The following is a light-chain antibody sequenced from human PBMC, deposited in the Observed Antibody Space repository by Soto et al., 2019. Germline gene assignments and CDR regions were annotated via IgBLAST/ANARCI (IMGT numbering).Light chain of an antibody. CDR1: QDISNS. CDR2: AAS. V-gene: IGKV1-27*01. Sequence: DFRMTQSPSSLSASVGDRVTITCRASQDISNSLAWYQQKPGKVPKLLIYAASTLQSGVPSRFSGSGSGTDFTLTISSLQPEDVATYYCQKCDSAPWTFGQGTKVE. CDR3: QKCDSAPWT. J-gene: IGKJ1*01.